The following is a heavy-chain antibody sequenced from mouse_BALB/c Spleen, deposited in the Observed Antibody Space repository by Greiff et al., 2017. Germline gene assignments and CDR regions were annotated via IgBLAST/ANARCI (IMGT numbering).Heavy chain of an antibody. V-gene: IGHV1-5*01. D-gene: IGHD1-2*01. CDR1: GYSFTSYW. J-gene: IGHJ1*01. Sequence: EVQLQQSGTVLARPGASVKMSCKASGYSFTSYWMHWVKQRPGQGLEWIGAIYPGNSDTSYNQKFKGKAKLTAVTSASTAYMELSSLTTEDSAVYYCTRSHYYGYGYFDVWGAGTTVTVSS. CDR2: IYPGNSDT. CDR3: TRSHYYGYGYFDV.